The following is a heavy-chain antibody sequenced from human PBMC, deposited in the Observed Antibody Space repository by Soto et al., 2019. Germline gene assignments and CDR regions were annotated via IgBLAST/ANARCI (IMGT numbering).Heavy chain of an antibody. CDR1: GFTFSSYA. V-gene: IGHV3-23*01. CDR3: AKDWEGYGSGSYWYFDL. CDR2: ISGSGGST. Sequence: GSLRLSCAASGFTFSSYAMSWVRQAPGKGLEWVSAISGSGGSTYYADSVKGRFTISRDNSKNTLYLQMNSLRAEDTAVYYCAKDWEGYGSGSYWYFDLWGRGTLVTVSS. J-gene: IGHJ2*01. D-gene: IGHD3-10*01.